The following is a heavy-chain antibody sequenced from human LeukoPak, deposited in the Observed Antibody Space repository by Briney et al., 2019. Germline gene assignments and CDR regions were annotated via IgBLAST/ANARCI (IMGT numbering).Heavy chain of an antibody. Sequence: PGGSLRLSCAASGLTLSKYGIHWVRQAPGKGLEWVAVVSYDGSNKNYIDSMKGRFIISRDNYNSTVYLQMNSLRAEDTAVYYCARGGVSTGTTPIGGIDYWGQGTLVTVSS. J-gene: IGHJ4*02. CDR3: ARGGVSTGTTPIGGIDY. CDR1: GLTLSKYG. CDR2: VSYDGSNK. D-gene: IGHD1-1*01. V-gene: IGHV3-30*03.